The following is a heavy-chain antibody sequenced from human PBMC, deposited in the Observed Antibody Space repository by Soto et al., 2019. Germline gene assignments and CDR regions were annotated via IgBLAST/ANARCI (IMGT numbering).Heavy chain of an antibody. V-gene: IGHV4-34*01. CDR1: GGSFSGYY. Sequence: PSETLSLTCAVYGGSFSGYYWSWIRQPPGKGLEWIGEINHSGSTNYNPSLKSRVTISVDTSKNQFSLKLSSVTAADTAVYYCASNRRYSYGYPTAYYYVMDVWGQGSTVTVSS. CDR3: ASNRRYSYGYPTAYYYVMDV. J-gene: IGHJ6*02. CDR2: INHSGST. D-gene: IGHD5-18*01.